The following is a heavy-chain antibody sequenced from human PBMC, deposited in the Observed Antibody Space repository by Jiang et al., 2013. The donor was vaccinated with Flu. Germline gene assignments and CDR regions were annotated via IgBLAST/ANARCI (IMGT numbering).Heavy chain of an antibody. CDR3: ATLPYGGNSADY. Sequence: KFQGRVTITADTSTDTAYMELSSLRSEDTAVYYCATLPYGGNSADYWGQGTLVTVSS. D-gene: IGHD4-23*01. V-gene: IGHV1-69-2*01. J-gene: IGHJ4*02.